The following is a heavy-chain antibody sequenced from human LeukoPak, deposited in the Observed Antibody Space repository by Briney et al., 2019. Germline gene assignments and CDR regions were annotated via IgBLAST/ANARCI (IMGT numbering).Heavy chain of an antibody. V-gene: IGHV1-18*01. J-gene: IGHJ5*02. CDR2: ISAYNGDT. Sequence: VASVKVSCKASGYTFTSYGISWVRQAPGQGLEWMGWISAYNGDTNYAQKLQGRVTMTTDTSTSTAYMELRSLRSDDTAVYYCARDYRYGGNRGHWFDPWGQGTLVTVSS. CDR1: GYTFTSYG. D-gene: IGHD4-23*01. CDR3: ARDYRYGGNRGHWFDP.